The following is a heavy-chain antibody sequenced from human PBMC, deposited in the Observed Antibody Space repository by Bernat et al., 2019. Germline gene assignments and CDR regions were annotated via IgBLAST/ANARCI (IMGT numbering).Heavy chain of an antibody. J-gene: IGHJ6*03. Sequence: QVQLVESGGGVVQPGRSLRLSCAASGFTFSSYGMHWVRQAPGKGLEWVAVISYDGSNKYYADSVKGRFTISRDNSKNTLYLQMNSLRAEDTAVYYCAREGIAVAGTDFYYMDVWGKGTTVTVSS. D-gene: IGHD6-19*01. CDR3: AREGIAVAGTDFYYMDV. CDR1: GFTFSSYG. CDR2: ISYDGSNK. V-gene: IGHV3-30*03.